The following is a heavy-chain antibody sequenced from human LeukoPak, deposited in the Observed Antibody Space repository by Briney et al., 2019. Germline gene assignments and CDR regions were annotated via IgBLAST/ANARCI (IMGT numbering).Heavy chain of an antibody. V-gene: IGHV7-4-1*02. CDR3: ARDKYYQYDY. CDR2: INTNTGNP. Sequence: AASVKVSCKASGYTFTTYGMNWVRQAPGQGLEWMGWINTNTGNPTYAQGFTGRFVFSLDTSVSTAYLQISSLKAEDTAIYYCARDKYYQYDYWGQGTLVTVSS. J-gene: IGHJ4*02. CDR1: GYTFTTYG. D-gene: IGHD3-16*01.